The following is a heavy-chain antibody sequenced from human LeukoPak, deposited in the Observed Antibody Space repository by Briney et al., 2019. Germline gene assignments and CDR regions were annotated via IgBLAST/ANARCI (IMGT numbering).Heavy chain of an antibody. CDR2: ISGSGGST. V-gene: IGHV3-23*01. Sequence: GGSLRLSCAASGFTFSSYGMSWVRLAPGKGLEWVSAISGSGGSTYYADSVKGRFTISRDNSKNTLYLQMNSLRAEDTAVYYCAKFRLAAAGSGYYFDYWGQGTLVTVSS. CDR1: GFTFSSYG. D-gene: IGHD6-13*01. CDR3: AKFRLAAAGSGYYFDY. J-gene: IGHJ4*02.